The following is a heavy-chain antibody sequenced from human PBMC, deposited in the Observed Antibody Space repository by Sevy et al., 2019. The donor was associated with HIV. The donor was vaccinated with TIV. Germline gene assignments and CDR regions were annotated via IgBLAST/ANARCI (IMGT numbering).Heavy chain of an antibody. CDR3: ARSTPVVVVPGARSWFDP. CDR1: GGSFSGYY. Sequence: SETLSLTCAVHGGSFSGYYWSWIRQPPGKGLEWIGEINHSGSTNYNPSLKSRVTISVDTSKKQFSLKLSSVTAADTAVYYCARSTPVVVVPGARSWFDPWGQGTMVTVSS. V-gene: IGHV4-34*01. J-gene: IGHJ5*02. CDR2: INHSGST. D-gene: IGHD2-2*01.